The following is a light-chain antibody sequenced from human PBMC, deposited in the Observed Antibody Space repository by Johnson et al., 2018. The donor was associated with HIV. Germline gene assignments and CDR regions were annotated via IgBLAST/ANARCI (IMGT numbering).Light chain of an antibody. CDR2: EKN. V-gene: IGLV1-51*02. CDR3: GTWDSSLSAHYV. Sequence: QSVLTQPPSVSAAPGQKVNISCSGSSSNIGNNYVSWYQQLPGTAPKLLIYEKNKRPSGIPDRFSASKSGTSATLGLTGLQTGDEADYYCGTWDSSLSAHYVFGTGTKVTVL. J-gene: IGLJ1*01. CDR1: SSNIGNNY.